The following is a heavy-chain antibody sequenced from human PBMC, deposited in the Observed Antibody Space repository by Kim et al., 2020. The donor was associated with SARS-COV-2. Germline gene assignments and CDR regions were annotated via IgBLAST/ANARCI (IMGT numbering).Heavy chain of an antibody. Sequence: GGSLRLSCAASGFTLSDYFMDWVRQVPGKGLEWIGRSRHRPRNYTTEYAASVQGRFTVSRDDSKTSLHLLVTSLRTDDTAVYYCVRGHKSFDLWGQGTLVTIST. CDR3: VRGHKSFDL. J-gene: IGHJ5*02. V-gene: IGHV3-72*01. CDR1: GFTLSDYF. CDR2: SRHRPRNYTT.